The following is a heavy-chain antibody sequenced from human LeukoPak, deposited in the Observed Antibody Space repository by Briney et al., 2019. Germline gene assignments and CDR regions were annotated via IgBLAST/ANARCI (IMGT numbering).Heavy chain of an antibody. V-gene: IGHV3-43*02. Sequence: GGSLRRSCAASGCTCDDYAMHWVRQAPGKGLEWVSLISGDGGSTYYADSVKGRFTISRDNSKNSLYLQMNSLRTEDTALYYCAKDIADKYYYDSSGYYDDHFDYWGQGTLVTVSS. J-gene: IGHJ4*02. D-gene: IGHD3-22*01. CDR2: ISGDGGST. CDR3: AKDIADKYYYDSSGYYDDHFDY. CDR1: GCTCDDYA.